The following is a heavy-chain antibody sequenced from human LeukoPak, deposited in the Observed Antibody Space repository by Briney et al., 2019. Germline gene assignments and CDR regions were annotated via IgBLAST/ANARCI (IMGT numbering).Heavy chain of an antibody. D-gene: IGHD5-18*01. CDR1: GFTFSSYA. CDR2: ISSSSSYI. J-gene: IGHJ4*02. V-gene: IGHV3-21*01. CDR3: ARVGYSYGAFDY. Sequence: TGRSLRLSCAASGFTFSSYAMHWVRQAPGKGLEWVSSISSSSSYIYYADSVKGRFTISRDNAKNSLYLQMISLRGEDTAVYYCARVGYSYGAFDYWGQGTLVTVSS.